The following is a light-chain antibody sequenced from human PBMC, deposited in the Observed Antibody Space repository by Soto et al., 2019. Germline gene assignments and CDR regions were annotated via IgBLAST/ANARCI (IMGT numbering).Light chain of an antibody. CDR3: QQRSNWLSIT. Sequence: EIVLTQSPATLSLSPGERVTLSCRASQSVNNWLAWYQQKPGQAPRLLIYGTSNRATGIPARFSGSGSGTDFTLTISRLEPEDFAVYYCQQRSNWLSITFGQGTRLEI. J-gene: IGKJ5*01. CDR1: QSVNNW. CDR2: GTS. V-gene: IGKV3-11*01.